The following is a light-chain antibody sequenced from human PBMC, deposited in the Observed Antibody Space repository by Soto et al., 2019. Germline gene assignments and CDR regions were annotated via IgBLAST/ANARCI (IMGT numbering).Light chain of an antibody. V-gene: IGLV1-40*01. CDR2: GNT. CDR1: SSNIGAGYP. J-gene: IGLJ1*01. Sequence: QSVLTQPPSVSGAPGQRITISGTGSSSNIGAGYPVHWYQQLPGTAPKLLIFGNTIRPSGVPDRFSGSRSGLAITGLQAEDEADYYCQSYDSSLSGYVFGTGTKVTVL. CDR3: QSYDSSLSGYV.